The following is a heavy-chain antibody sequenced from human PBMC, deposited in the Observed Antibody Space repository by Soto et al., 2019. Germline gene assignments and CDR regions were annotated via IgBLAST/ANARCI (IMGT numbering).Heavy chain of an antibody. CDR1: GYTFTSYD. Sequence: GASVKVSCKASGYTFTSYDINWVRQATGQGLEWMGWMNPNSGNTGYAQKFKGRVTMTRNTSISTAYMELSSLRSDDSAVYYFARDTFVDFWSGYLGYWGQGTLVTVSS. CDR2: MNPNSGNT. V-gene: IGHV1-8*01. D-gene: IGHD3-3*01. CDR3: ARDTFVDFWSGYLGY. J-gene: IGHJ4*02.